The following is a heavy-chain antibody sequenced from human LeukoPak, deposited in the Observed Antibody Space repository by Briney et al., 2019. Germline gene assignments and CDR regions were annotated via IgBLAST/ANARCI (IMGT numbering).Heavy chain of an antibody. CDR3: AREWELRAAYYGMDV. V-gene: IGHV3-30-3*01. D-gene: IGHD1-26*01. J-gene: IGHJ6*02. CDR2: ISYDESNK. CDR1: GFTFSSYA. Sequence: GGSLRLSCAASGFTFSSYAMHWVRQAPGKGLEWVAVISYDESNKYYADSVKGRFTISRDNSKNTLYLQMNSLRAEDTAVYYCAREWELRAAYYGMDVWGRGTTVTVSS.